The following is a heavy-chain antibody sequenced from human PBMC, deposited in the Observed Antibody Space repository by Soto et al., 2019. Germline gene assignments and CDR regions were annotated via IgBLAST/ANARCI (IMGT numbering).Heavy chain of an antibody. CDR1: GFTLSSYA. CDR2: ISSNGGST. Sequence: PGGSLRLSCAASGFTLSSYAMHWVRQAPGKGLEYVSAISSNGGSTYYANSVKGRFTISRDNSKNTLYLQMGSLRAEDMAVYYCARSRLVGFDYWGQGTLVTVSS. J-gene: IGHJ4*02. V-gene: IGHV3-64*01. D-gene: IGHD6-19*01. CDR3: ARSRLVGFDY.